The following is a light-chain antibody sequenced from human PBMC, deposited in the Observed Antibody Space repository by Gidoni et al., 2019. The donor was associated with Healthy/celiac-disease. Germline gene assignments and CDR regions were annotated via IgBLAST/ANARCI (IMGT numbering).Light chain of an antibody. J-gene: IGKJ1*01. CDR2: GAS. V-gene: IGKV3-15*01. CDR1: QSISSN. CDR3: QQYNNWPPWT. Sequence: EIVMTQSPATLSVSPGERATLSCRASQSISSNLAWYQQKPGQGPRLLIYGASTRAAGFPARFRGSGSGTEFTLTISSLQSEDFAVYYCQQYNNWPPWTFGQGTKVEIK.